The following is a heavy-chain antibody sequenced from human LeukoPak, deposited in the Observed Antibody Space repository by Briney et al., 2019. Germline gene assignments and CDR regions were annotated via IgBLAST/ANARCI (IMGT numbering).Heavy chain of an antibody. V-gene: IGHV4-59*08. J-gene: IGHJ4*02. CDR3: ARQIQGFDY. CDR1: GGSISSYY. CDR2: IYYSGST. Sequence: PSETLSLTCPVSGGSISSYYWSWIRQPPGKGLEWIGYIYYSGSTNYNPSLKSRVTVSVDTSKYQFSLKLSSVTAADTAVYYCARQIQGFDYWGQGTLVTVSS.